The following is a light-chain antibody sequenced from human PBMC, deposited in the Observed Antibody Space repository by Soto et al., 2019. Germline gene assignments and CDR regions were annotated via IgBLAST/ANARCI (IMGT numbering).Light chain of an antibody. CDR1: FSNIGDNS. CDR2: LND. V-gene: IGLV1-44*01. CDR3: AAWDDSLNAL. Sequence: QSVLTQPPSLSATPGQRVNISCSGRFSNIGDNSATWYQQRPGAAPKLLIYLNDKRPSGVPDRFSRSKSGTSAFLALCGVQSEDEAHYYCAAWDDSLNALSGTGTK. J-gene: IGLJ1*01.